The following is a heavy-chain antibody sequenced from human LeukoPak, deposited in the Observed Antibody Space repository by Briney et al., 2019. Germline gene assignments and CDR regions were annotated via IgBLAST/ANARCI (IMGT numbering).Heavy chain of an antibody. Sequence: PSETLSLTCAVYGGSFSGYYWSWIRQPPGKGLEWIGEINHSGSTNYNPSLKSRVTISVDTSKNQFSLKLSSVTAADTAVYYCARGRLGTAMVSYYFDYWGQGTLVTVSS. CDR3: ARGRLGTAMVSYYFDY. D-gene: IGHD5-18*01. CDR1: GGSFSGYY. V-gene: IGHV4-34*01. CDR2: INHSGST. J-gene: IGHJ4*02.